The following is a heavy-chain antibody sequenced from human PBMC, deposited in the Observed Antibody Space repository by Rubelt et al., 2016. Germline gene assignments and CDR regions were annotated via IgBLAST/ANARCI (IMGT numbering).Heavy chain of an antibody. D-gene: IGHD2-15*01. J-gene: IGHJ6*02. CDR1: S. CDR3: ARSIPKRYCSGGSCSMYYYYGMDV. Sequence: SMHWVRQAPGKGLEWMGGFDPEDGETIYAQKFQGRVTMTEDTYTDTAYMELSSLRSEDTAVYYCARSIPKRYCSGGSCSMYYYYGMDVWGQGTTVTVSS. V-gene: IGHV1-24*01. CDR2: FDPEDGET.